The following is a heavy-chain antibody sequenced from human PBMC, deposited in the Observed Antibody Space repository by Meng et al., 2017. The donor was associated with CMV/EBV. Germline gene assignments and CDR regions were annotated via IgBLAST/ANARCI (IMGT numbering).Heavy chain of an antibody. D-gene: IGHD3-3*01. V-gene: IGHV3-33*06. CDR3: AKALKYDFWSGYRGAYGMDV. CDR2: IWYDGSNK. CDR1: GFTFSSYD. Sequence: GESLKISCAASGFTFSSYDMHWVRQAPGKGLEWVAVIWYDGSNKYYADSVKGRFTISRDNSKNTLYLQMNSLRAEDTAVYYCAKALKYDFWSGYRGAYGMDVWGQGTTVTVSS. J-gene: IGHJ6*02.